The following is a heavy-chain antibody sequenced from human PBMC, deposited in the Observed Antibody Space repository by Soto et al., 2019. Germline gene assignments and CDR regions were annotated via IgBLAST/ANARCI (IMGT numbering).Heavy chain of an antibody. CDR1: GYTFTSYD. CDR3: ARERTGRASMDV. D-gene: IGHD1-1*01. V-gene: IGHV1-8*01. CDR2: MNPNSGNT. J-gene: IGHJ6*02. Sequence: QVQLVQSGAEVKKPGASVKVSCKASGYTFTSYDINWVRQATGQGLEWMGWMNPNSGNTGYAQKFQGRVTMTRNTSMSTAYMKLGSLRSEDTAVYYCARERTGRASMDVWGQGTTVTVSS.